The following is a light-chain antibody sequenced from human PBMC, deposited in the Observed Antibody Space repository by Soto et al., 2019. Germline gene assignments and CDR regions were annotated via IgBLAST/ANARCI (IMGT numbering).Light chain of an antibody. V-gene: IGLV2-23*01. Sequence: QSALTQPASVSGSPGQSITIPCTGTSSDVGSYNLVSWYQQHPGKAPKLMIYEGSKRPSGVSNRFSGSKSGNTASLTISGLQAEDEADYYCCSYAGSSTSVVFGGGTQLTVL. CDR2: EGS. J-gene: IGLJ2*01. CDR1: SSDVGSYNL. CDR3: CSYAGSSTSVV.